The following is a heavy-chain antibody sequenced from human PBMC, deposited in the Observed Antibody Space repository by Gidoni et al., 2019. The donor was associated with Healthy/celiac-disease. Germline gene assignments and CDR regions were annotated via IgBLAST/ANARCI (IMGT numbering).Heavy chain of an antibody. CDR1: GYTFTGYS. Sequence: QVQLVQSGAEVKKPGASVEVSCTASGYTFTGYSLPWVRQAPGQGLEWMGWINPNSGGTNYAQKFQGRVTMTRDTSISTAYMELSRLRSDDTAVYYCARNVYYYDSSGYYYYYYMDVWGKGTTVTVSS. V-gene: IGHV1-2*02. J-gene: IGHJ6*03. D-gene: IGHD3-22*01. CDR3: ARNVYYYDSSGYYYYYYMDV. CDR2: INPNSGGT.